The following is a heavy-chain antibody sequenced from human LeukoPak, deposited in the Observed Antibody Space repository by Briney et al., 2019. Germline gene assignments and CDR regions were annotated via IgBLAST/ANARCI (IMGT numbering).Heavy chain of an antibody. CDR3: ARISTMVRHY. Sequence: GGSLRLSCAVSGFTFRSYWMHWVRQAPGKGLVWVSSIKSDGSSTTYADSVKGRFTISRDNAENTLYLQMNSLRVEDTAVYYCARISTMVRHYWGQGTPVTVSS. CDR2: IKSDGSST. D-gene: IGHD3-10*01. V-gene: IGHV3-74*03. J-gene: IGHJ4*02. CDR1: GFTFRSYW.